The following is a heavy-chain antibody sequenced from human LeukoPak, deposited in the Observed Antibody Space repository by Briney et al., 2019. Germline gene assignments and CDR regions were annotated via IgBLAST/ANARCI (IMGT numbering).Heavy chain of an antibody. J-gene: IGHJ4*02. CDR3: AKDHYYDSSGYYPLFDY. Sequence: PGGSLRLPCAASGFTFDDYAMHWVRQAPGKGLEWVSGISWNSGSIGYADSVKGRFTISRDNAKNSLYLQMNSLRAEDTALYYCAKDHYYDSSGYYPLFDYWGQGTLVTVSS. D-gene: IGHD3-22*01. CDR1: GFTFDDYA. V-gene: IGHV3-9*01. CDR2: ISWNSGSI.